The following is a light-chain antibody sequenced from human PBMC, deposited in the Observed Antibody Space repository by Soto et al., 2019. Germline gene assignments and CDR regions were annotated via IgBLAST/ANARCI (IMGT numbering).Light chain of an antibody. Sequence: QAVVTQPPSVSGAPGRRVTISCTGSSSNIGAGYDVHWYQQLPGTAPKLLIYGNSNRPSGVPDRFSGSKSGTSASLAITGLQAEDEADYYCQSYDSSLSGWVFGGGTKVTVL. CDR2: GNS. CDR3: QSYDSSLSGWV. CDR1: SSNIGAGYD. J-gene: IGLJ3*02. V-gene: IGLV1-40*01.